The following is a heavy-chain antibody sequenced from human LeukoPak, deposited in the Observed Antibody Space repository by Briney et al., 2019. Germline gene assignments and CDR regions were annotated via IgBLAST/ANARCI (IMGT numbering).Heavy chain of an antibody. CDR1: GFTFSSYD. V-gene: IGHV3-48*03. CDR3: ARDGPYSSGWPNFDF. J-gene: IGHJ4*02. CDR2: ISSGGSSI. D-gene: IGHD6-19*01. Sequence: PGGSLRLSCAASGFTFSSYDMNWVRQAPGKGLEWLSFISSGGSSIYYADSVKGRFTISRDNAKNSLYLQMNCLRAEDTAVYYCARDGPYSSGWPNFDFWGQGTLVTVSS.